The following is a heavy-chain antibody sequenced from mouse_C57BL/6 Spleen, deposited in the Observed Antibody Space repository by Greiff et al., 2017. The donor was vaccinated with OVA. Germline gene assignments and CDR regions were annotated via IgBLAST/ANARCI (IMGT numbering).Heavy chain of an antibody. Sequence: VKLVESGAELVKPGASVKLSCKASGYTFTSYWMHWVKQRPGRGLEWIGRIDPNSGGTKYNEKFKSKATLTVDKPSSTAYMQLSSLTSEDSAVYYCARTGPPLTGFDYWGQGTTLTVSS. CDR3: ARTGPPLTGFDY. V-gene: IGHV1-72*01. CDR1: GYTFTSYW. CDR2: IDPNSGGT. D-gene: IGHD4-1*01. J-gene: IGHJ2*01.